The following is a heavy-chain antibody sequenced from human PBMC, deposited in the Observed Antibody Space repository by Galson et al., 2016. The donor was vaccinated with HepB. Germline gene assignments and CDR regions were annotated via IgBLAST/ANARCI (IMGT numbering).Heavy chain of an antibody. D-gene: IGHD2/OR15-2a*01. CDR3: ARHIRALYDYFDY. J-gene: IGHJ4*02. CDR2: IFYSGAT. CDR1: DGSISSNSYY. Sequence: SETLSLTCTVSDGSISSNSYYWGWIRQPPGKGLEWIGSIFYSGATYYNPSLKSRVTVSVDTSRTRFSLSLRSATAADTAVYYCARHIRALYDYFDYWGQGILVAVSS. V-gene: IGHV4-39*01.